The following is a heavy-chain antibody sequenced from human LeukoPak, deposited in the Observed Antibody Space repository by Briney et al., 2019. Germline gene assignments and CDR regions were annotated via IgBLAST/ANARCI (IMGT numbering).Heavy chain of an antibody. CDR3: ARRPGYDRRLSSLDL. V-gene: IGHV1-18*01. CDR2: ISPYNGDT. Sequence: ASVKVSCKASGYTFTGYGISWVRQAPGQGLEWMGWISPYNGDTNYAQKLQGRVTVTMDTSTTTVYMELGSLPSDDTAMYYCARRPGYDRRLSSLDLWGQGTLVTVSS. D-gene: IGHD5-12*01. CDR1: GYTFTGYG. J-gene: IGHJ4*02.